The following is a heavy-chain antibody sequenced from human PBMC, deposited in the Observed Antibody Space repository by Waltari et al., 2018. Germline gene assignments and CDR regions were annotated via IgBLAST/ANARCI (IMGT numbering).Heavy chain of an antibody. Sequence: VRLVESGGTLVRPGGSLRLTCAASGFTFNTYWMSWVRQAPGMGLEEVANINEDGSGKNYVDSVKGRFTIARDTTENSLYLQMNSLRGEDTAVYYCARGVGSGQGVVHWGQGTLVTVSS. CDR1: GFTFNTYW. D-gene: IGHD1-26*01. V-gene: IGHV3-7*01. CDR3: ARGVGSGQGVVH. J-gene: IGHJ4*02. CDR2: INEDGSGK.